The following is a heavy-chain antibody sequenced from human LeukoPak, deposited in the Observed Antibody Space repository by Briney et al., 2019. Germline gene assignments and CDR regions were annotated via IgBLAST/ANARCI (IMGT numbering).Heavy chain of an antibody. CDR3: ARHLTGSSVCIEY. Sequence: PSETLSLTCTVSDGSISNYYWSWIRQPPGKGLEWIGYIYTSGSTSYNPSLKSRVTISVDTSKNQFSLKLSSVTAADTAVYYCARHLTGSSVCIEYWGQGTLVTVSS. V-gene: IGHV4-4*09. CDR1: DGSISNYY. D-gene: IGHD2-8*02. CDR2: IYTSGST. J-gene: IGHJ4*02.